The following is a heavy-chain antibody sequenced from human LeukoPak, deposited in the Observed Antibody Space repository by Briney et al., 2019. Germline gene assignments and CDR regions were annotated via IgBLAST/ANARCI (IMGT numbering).Heavy chain of an antibody. D-gene: IGHD6-19*01. J-gene: IGHJ4*02. V-gene: IGHV3-48*04. CDR1: GFTFSSYS. CDR3: ARGRGSGWYVDY. Sequence: GGSLRLSCAASGFTFSSYSMNWVRQAPGKGLEWVSYISSSSSSTIYYADSVRGRFTISRDNAKNSLYLQMNSLRAEDTAVYYCARGRGSGWYVDYWGQGTLVTVSS. CDR2: ISSSSSSTI.